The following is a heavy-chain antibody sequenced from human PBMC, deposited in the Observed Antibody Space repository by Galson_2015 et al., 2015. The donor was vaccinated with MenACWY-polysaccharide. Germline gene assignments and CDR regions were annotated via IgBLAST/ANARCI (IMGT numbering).Heavy chain of an antibody. CDR3: AKLGGYYDTTGYYFTEYYFDY. D-gene: IGHD3-22*01. V-gene: IGHV3-23*01. CDR1: GFTFSNYA. J-gene: IGHJ4*02. CDR2: ISDRGGST. Sequence: SLRLSCAASGFTFSNYAMSWVRQAPGKGPEWVSDISDRGGSTYYADSVKGRFTISRDNSKNTLYLQMNSLRAEDTAIYYCAKLGGYYDTTGYYFTEYYFDYWGQGTLVTVSS.